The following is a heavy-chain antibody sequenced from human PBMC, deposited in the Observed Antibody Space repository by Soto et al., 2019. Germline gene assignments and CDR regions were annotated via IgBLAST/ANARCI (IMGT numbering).Heavy chain of an antibody. CDR1: GGSISSSSYY. J-gene: IGHJ1*01. CDR2: SYYSGST. V-gene: IGHV4-39*01. CDR3: ARPGCSGGSCYPGAEYFQH. Sequence: PSETLSLTCTASGGSISSSSYYWGWMRQPPGKGLEWIGSSYYSGSTYYNPSLKSRVTISVDTSKNQFSLKLSSVTAADTAVYYCARPGCSGGSCYPGAEYFQHWGQGTLVTVSS. D-gene: IGHD2-15*01.